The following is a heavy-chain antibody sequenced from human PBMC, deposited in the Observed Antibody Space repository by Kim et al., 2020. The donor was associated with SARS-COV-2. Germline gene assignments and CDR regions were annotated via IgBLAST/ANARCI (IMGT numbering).Heavy chain of an antibody. CDR2: ISYDGSNK. CDR1: GFTFSSYG. Sequence: GGSLRLSCAASGFTFSSYGMHWVRQAPGKGLEWVAVISYDGSNKYYADSVKGRFTISRDNSKNTLYLQMNSLRAEDTAVYYCAKLRSSYDDAFDIWGRGT. D-gene: IGHD2-15*01. V-gene: IGHV3-30*18. J-gene: IGHJ3*02. CDR3: AKLRSSYDDAFDI.